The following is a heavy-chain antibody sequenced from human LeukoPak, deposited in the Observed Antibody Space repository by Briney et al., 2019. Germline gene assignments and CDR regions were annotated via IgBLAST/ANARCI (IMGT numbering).Heavy chain of an antibody. Sequence: SVKVSCKASGGTFSNYGIAWVRQAPGQGLEWMGRIVSFLDETRYEHRFQGRVILTADPSTSTAYMELSSLRSDDTAIYFCARTIPELVGAFDIWGQGTMVTVSS. CDR2: IVSFLDET. CDR1: GGTFSNYG. J-gene: IGHJ3*02. V-gene: IGHV1-69*10. CDR3: ARTIPELVGAFDI. D-gene: IGHD2-15*01.